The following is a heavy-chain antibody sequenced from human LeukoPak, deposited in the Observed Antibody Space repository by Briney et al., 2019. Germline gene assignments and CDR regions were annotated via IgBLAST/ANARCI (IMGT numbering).Heavy chain of an antibody. Sequence: SETLSLTCTLSGGSISSSSYYWGWIRQPPGKGLEWIGSIYYSGSTYYNPSLKSRVTISVDTSKNQFSLKLSCVTAADTAVYYCARLVVVIPLTYYFDYWGQGTLVTVSS. CDR3: ARLVVVIPLTYYFDY. V-gene: IGHV4-39*07. CDR2: IYYSGST. D-gene: IGHD3-22*01. CDR1: GGSISSSSYY. J-gene: IGHJ4*02.